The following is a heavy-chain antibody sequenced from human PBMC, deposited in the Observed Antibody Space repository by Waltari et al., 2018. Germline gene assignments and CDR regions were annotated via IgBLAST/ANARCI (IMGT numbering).Heavy chain of an antibody. CDR2: IYTRGST. V-gene: IGHV4-4*07. CDR3: ASSSAAGWYYFDY. D-gene: IGHD6-13*01. CDR1: GGSISSYY. Sequence: QVQLQESGPGLVKPSETLSLTCTVSGGSISSYYWSWIRQPAGKGLEWIGRIYTRGSTNYTPSLKRRVTMSVDTSKNQFSLKLSSVTAADTAVYYCASSSAAGWYYFDYCGQGTLVTVSS. J-gene: IGHJ4*02.